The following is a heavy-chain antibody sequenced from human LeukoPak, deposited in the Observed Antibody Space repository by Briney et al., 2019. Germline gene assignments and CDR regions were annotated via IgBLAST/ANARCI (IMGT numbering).Heavy chain of an antibody. CDR1: GYTFTSYY. J-gene: IGHJ4*02. Sequence: GASVKVSCKASGYTFTSYYLHWVRQAPGQGLEWMGVINPNGGSTTDVQKFQGRVTMTRDRSTSTVYMELYSLRSEDTAVYYCARDPSGSWQWFDYWGQGTLVTVSS. CDR2: INPNGGST. CDR3: ARDPSGSWQWFDY. D-gene: IGHD1-26*01. V-gene: IGHV1-46*01.